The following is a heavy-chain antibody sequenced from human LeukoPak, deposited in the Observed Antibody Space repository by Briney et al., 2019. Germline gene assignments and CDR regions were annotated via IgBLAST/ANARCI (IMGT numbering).Heavy chain of an antibody. CDR2: IIPIFGTA. Sequence: SVKVSCKASGGTFSSYAISWVRQAPEQGLEWMGRIIPIFGTANYAQKFQGRVTITTDESTSTAYMELSSLRSEDTAVYYCARDPPSGWYPFDYWGQGTLVTVSS. D-gene: IGHD6-19*01. CDR1: GGTFSSYA. V-gene: IGHV1-69*05. CDR3: ARDPPSGWYPFDY. J-gene: IGHJ4*02.